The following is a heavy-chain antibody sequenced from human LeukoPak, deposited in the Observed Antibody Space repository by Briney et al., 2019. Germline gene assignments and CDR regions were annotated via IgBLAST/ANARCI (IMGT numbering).Heavy chain of an antibody. D-gene: IGHD6-13*01. CDR1: GFMFSIYE. V-gene: IGHV3-48*03. Sequence: GGSLRLSCAASGFMFSIYEMNWVRQAPGKGLEWVSYITGSGTTIYYADSVKGRFTISRDNAKNSLYLQMNSLRAEDTAVYYCAREGLAGDRGKLIDFWGQGTLVTVSS. CDR2: ITGSGTTI. J-gene: IGHJ4*02. CDR3: AREGLAGDRGKLIDF.